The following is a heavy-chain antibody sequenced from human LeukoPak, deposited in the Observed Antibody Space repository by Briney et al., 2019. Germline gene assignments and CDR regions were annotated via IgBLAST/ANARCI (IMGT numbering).Heavy chain of an antibody. J-gene: IGHJ4*02. Sequence: PGGSLRLSCAASGITFSSYNTNWVRQAPGKGLEWVSYISSSGSTIYYSDSVKGRFTISRDNAKNSLCLQMNSLRDEDTAVYYCARDLNLSFWGQGTLVTVSS. CDR3: ARDLNLSF. V-gene: IGHV3-48*02. CDR1: GITFSSYN. CDR2: ISSSGSTI. D-gene: IGHD2/OR15-2a*01.